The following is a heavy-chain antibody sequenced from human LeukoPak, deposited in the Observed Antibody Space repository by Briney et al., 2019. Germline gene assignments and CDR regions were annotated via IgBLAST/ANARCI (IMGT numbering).Heavy chain of an antibody. Sequence: APVKVSCKASGYTFTSYGISWVRQAPGQGLEWMGWISAYNGNTNYAQKLQGRVTMTTDTSTSTAYMELRSLRSDDTAVYYCASPKPSNYYYYGMDVWGQGTTVTVSS. CDR3: ASPKPSNYYYYGMDV. V-gene: IGHV1-18*01. J-gene: IGHJ6*02. CDR2: ISAYNGNT. CDR1: GYTFTSYG.